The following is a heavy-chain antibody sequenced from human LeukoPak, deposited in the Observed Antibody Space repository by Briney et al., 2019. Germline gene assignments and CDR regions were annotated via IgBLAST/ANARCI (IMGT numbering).Heavy chain of an antibody. V-gene: IGHV3-21*01. D-gene: IGHD2-2*01. CDR2: ISSSSSYI. CDR3: AKGDQLHASNNWFDP. J-gene: IGHJ5*02. Sequence: PGGSLRLSCAASGFTFSSYSMNWVRQAPGKGLEWVSSISSSSSYIYYADSVKGRFTISRDNAKNSLYLQMNSLRAEDTAVYYCAKGDQLHASNNWFDPWGQGTLVTVSS. CDR1: GFTFSSYS.